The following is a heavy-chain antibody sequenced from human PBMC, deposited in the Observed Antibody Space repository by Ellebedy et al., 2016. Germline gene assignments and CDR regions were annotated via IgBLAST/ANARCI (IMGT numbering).Heavy chain of an antibody. CDR3: ATRHYGGFNI. Sequence: GESLKISXAASGFLLSRYGIHWVRQAPGKGLEWVASISDDGTDETYGDSVKGRFSISRDNYRNILYLQMNSLRAEDTAVYYCATRHYGGFNIWGQGTKVTVSS. D-gene: IGHD4-23*01. CDR2: ISDDGTDE. CDR1: GFLLSRYG. V-gene: IGHV3-30*03. J-gene: IGHJ3*02.